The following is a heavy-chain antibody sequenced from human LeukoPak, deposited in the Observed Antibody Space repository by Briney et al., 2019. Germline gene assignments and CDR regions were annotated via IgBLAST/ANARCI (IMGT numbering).Heavy chain of an antibody. D-gene: IGHD1-26*01. CDR3: ARVSWGELQGVIDY. J-gene: IGHJ4*02. CDR1: GGSISSSSYY. V-gene: IGHV4-39*07. CDR2: IYYSGST. Sequence: PSETLSLTCTVSGGSISSSSYYWGWIRQPPGKGLEWIGSIYYSGSTYYNPSLKSRVTISVDTSKNQFSLKLSSVTAADTAVYYCARVSWGELQGVIDYWGQGTLVTVSS.